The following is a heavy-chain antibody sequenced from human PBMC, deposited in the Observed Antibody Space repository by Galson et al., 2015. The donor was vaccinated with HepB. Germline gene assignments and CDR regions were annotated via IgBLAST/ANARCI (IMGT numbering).Heavy chain of an antibody. CDR2: IYWSDDK. D-gene: IGHD7-27*01. V-gene: IGHV2-5*01. J-gene: IGHJ4*02. CDR3: AHRPWGAVEFDF. Sequence: ALVKPTQTLTLTCTFSGFSLTTDGVGVGWIRQPPGKALEWLALIYWSDDKRYSPSLKSRLTITKDTSKNQVVLTMTNMDPVDTATYYCAHRPWGAVEFDFWGQGALVAVSS. CDR1: GFSLTTDGVG.